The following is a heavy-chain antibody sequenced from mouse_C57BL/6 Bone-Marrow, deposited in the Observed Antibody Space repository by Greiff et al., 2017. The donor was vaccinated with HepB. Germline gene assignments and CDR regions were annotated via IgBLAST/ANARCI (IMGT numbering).Heavy chain of an antibody. V-gene: IGHV2-5*01. Sequence: VMLVESGPGLVQPSQSLSITCTVSGFSLTSYGVHWVRQSPGKGLEWLGVIWRGGSTDYNAAFMSRLSITKDNSKSQVFFKMNSLQADDTAIYYCAKKGYDYEGWYFDVWGTGTTVTVSS. CDR3: AKKGYDYEGWYFDV. CDR1: GFSLTSYG. CDR2: IWRGGST. J-gene: IGHJ1*03. D-gene: IGHD2-4*01.